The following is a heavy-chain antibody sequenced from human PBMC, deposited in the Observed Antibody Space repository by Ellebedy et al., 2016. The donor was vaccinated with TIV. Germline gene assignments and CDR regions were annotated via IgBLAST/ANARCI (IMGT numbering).Heavy chain of an antibody. CDR3: AKPSDPNPGYSASWATYFDS. CDR1: GFSFSGYS. V-gene: IGHV3-30*18. J-gene: IGHJ4*02. D-gene: IGHD6-13*01. CDR2: VSADGSRK. Sequence: GESLKISXAASGFSFSGYSFHWARQAPGKGLEWVAVVSADGSRKSYADSVKERFTISRDNSKNTLFVQMNSLRVEDTAVYYCAKPSDPNPGYSASWATYFDSWGQGTLVTVSS.